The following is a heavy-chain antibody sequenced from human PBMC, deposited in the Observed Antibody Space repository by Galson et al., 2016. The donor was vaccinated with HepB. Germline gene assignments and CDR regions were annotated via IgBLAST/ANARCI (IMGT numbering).Heavy chain of an antibody. Sequence: ETLSLTCAVYGGSFSDYYWGWIRQSPGKGLEWIGEINHIGSTTYNPSLKSRVTISIDTSKNHLSLKLNSVTAADTAVYYCARPDVLRFLEWLSENPGENAFDIWGQGTMVTVPS. CDR1: GGSFSDYY. CDR2: INHIGST. J-gene: IGHJ3*02. CDR3: ARPDVLRFLEWLSENPGENAFDI. V-gene: IGHV4-34*01. D-gene: IGHD3-3*01.